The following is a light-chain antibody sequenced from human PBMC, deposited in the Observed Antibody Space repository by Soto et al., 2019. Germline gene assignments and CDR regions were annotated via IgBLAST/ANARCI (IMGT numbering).Light chain of an antibody. V-gene: IGKV1-5*01. CDR2: DAS. CDR3: QQYNSYSRS. J-gene: IGKJ4*01. Sequence: DIQMTQSPSTLSASVGDTVTVTCRASQSVSGWLAWYQQKPGEAPKLLIYDASSLQSGVPSRFRGSTSGTEFTLTISSLQPDDFATYYCQQYNSYSRSFGGGTKV. CDR1: QSVSGW.